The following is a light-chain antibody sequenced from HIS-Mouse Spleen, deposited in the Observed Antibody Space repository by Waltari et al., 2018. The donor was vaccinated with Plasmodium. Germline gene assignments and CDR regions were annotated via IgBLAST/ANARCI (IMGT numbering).Light chain of an antibody. V-gene: IGLV3-10*01. J-gene: IGLJ3*02. CDR3: DSTDSSCNPSV. CDR2: EYS. CDR1: ALPKKY. Sequence: SYELTQPPSVSVSPGQTARITCSGDALPKKYAYWYQQKSGQSPVLVIYEYSKRPSGIAYGFSCSSSWTRATLPIGGAQVEDEADYYCDSTDSSCNPSVFGGGTKLTVL.